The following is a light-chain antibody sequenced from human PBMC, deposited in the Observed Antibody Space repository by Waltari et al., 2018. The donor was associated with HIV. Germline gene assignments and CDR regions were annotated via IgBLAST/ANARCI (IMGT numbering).Light chain of an antibody. CDR1: SSDVGGYNY. CDR3: SSYTSSSTKV. CDR2: EVS. V-gene: IGLV2-14*01. Sequence: LTQPASVSGSPGQSITISCTGTSSDVGGYNYVSWYQQHPGKAPKLMIYEVSNRPSGVSNRFSGSKSGNTASLTISGLQAEDEADYYCSSYTSSSTKVFGGGTKLTVL. J-gene: IGLJ2*01.